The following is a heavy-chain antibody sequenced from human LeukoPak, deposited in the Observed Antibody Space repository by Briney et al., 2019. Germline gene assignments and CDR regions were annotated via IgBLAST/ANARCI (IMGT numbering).Heavy chain of an antibody. CDR2: IWYDASNK. J-gene: IGHJ6*02. V-gene: IGHV3-33*01. Sequence: GGSLRLSCAASGFTFSSYGMHWVRQAPGKGLEWVAVIWYDASNKYYADSVKGRFTISRDNSKNTLYLQMNSLRAEDTAVYYCARAYDFWSGYYTYYYYYGMDVWGQGTTVTVSS. CDR3: ARAYDFWSGYYTYYYYYGMDV. D-gene: IGHD3-3*01. CDR1: GFTFSSYG.